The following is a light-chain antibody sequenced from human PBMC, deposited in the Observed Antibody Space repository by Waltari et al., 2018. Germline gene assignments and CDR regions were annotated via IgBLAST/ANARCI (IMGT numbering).Light chain of an antibody. J-gene: IGLJ3*02. Sequence: QLVLTQSPSASASLGASVKLTCTLRSGHSNYALACPQQQPEKGPRYLMKLNSDGTHNKGDGIPDRFSGSSSGAERYLTISSLQSEDEADYYCQTWGTGIRVFGGGTKLTVL. V-gene: IGLV4-69*01. CDR1: SGHSNYA. CDR3: QTWGTGIRV. CDR2: LNSDGTH.